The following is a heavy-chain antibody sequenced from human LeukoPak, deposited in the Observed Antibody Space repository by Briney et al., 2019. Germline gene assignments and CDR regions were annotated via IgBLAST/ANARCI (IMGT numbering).Heavy chain of an antibody. CDR1: GGSISSGGYY. CDR3: ARGLPSNYSKGLFFDN. Sequence: SQTLSLTCTVSGGSISSGGYYWSCIRQPPGQGLEWIVYIYHSGSTYYNPSLKSRVTISVDRTKKQFCLKLSSVTAADTAVYYCARGLPSNYSKGLFFDNWGQGNLVTVSS. J-gene: IGHJ4*02. V-gene: IGHV4-30-2*01. D-gene: IGHD4-11*01. CDR2: IYHSGST.